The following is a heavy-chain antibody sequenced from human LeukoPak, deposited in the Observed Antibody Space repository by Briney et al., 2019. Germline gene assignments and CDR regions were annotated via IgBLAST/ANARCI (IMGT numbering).Heavy chain of an antibody. D-gene: IGHD3-10*01. CDR3: ARDSFGVDY. J-gene: IGHJ4*02. V-gene: IGHV3-48*01. Sequence: GGSLRLSCAAFGFTFSSYSMNWVRQAPGKGLEWLSYTTSSGGTIYYADSVKGRFTISRDNSKNTLYLQMNSLRAEDTAVYYCARDSFGVDYWGQGTLVTVSS. CDR1: GFTFSSYS. CDR2: TTSSGGTI.